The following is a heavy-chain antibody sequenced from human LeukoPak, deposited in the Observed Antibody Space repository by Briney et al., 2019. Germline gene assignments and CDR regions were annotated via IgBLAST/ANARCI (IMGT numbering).Heavy chain of an antibody. CDR1: GGSFSGYY. D-gene: IGHD3-3*01. CDR2: INHSGST. Sequence: PSETLSLTCAVYGGSFSGYYWSWIRQPPGKGLEWIGEINHSGSTNYNPSLKSRVTISVDTSKNQFSLKLSSVTAADTAVYYCARVNYDFWSGCYRVLDYWGQGTLVTVSS. J-gene: IGHJ4*02. CDR3: ARVNYDFWSGCYRVLDY. V-gene: IGHV4-34*01.